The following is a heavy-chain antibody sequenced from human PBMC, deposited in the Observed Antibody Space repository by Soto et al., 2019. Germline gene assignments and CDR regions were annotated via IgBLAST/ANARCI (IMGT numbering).Heavy chain of an antibody. CDR2: ISGSGGST. J-gene: IGHJ5*02. V-gene: IGHV3-23*01. Sequence: GALRLSCAASGFTFSSYAMSWVRQAPGKGLEWVSAISGSGGSTYYADSVKGRFTISRDNSKNTLYLQMNSLRAEDTAVYYCAKDLGSSWYPENWFDPWGQGTLVTVSS. CDR1: GFTFSSYA. D-gene: IGHD6-13*01. CDR3: AKDLGSSWYPENWFDP.